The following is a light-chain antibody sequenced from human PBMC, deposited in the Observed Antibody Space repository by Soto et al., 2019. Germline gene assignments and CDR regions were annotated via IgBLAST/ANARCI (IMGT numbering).Light chain of an antibody. Sequence: EIVMTQAPATLSVSAGERATLSCRASQSVSSNLAWYQHKPGQAPRPPMYGASTRATGIPARFSGSGSGTEFTLTINSLQSEDFAVYYCQHFNNWPLTFGGGPKVDIK. CDR1: QSVSSN. CDR3: QHFNNWPLT. V-gene: IGKV3-15*01. CDR2: GAS. J-gene: IGKJ4*01.